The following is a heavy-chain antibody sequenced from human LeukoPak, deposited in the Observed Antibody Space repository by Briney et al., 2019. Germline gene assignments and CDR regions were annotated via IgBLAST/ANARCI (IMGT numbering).Heavy chain of an antibody. J-gene: IGHJ4*02. D-gene: IGHD5-18*01. CDR3: ARGRGLVRPGDTAMVTTFDY. CDR2: INPNSGGT. CDR1: GYTFTGYY. Sequence: ASVKVSCKASGYTFTGYYMHWVRQAPGQGLEWMGWINPNSGGTNYAQKFQGRVTMTRDTSISTAYMELSRLRSDDTAVYYCARGRGLVRPGDTAMVTTFDYWGQGTLVTVSS. V-gene: IGHV1-2*02.